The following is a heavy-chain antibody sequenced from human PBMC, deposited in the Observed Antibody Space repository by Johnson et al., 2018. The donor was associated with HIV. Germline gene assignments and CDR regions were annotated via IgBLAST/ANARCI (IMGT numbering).Heavy chain of an antibody. V-gene: IGHV3-66*01. CDR3: AKEALRGGEYDAFNI. J-gene: IGHJ3*02. CDR2: INWNGGRT. CDR1: GFTVSSNY. Sequence: VQLVESGGGLVQPGGSLRLSCAASGFTVSSNYMSWVRQAPGKGLEWVSGINWNGGRTDDADSVKGRFTISRDNSKNTLYLQMNSLRAEDTAVYYCAKEALRGGEYDAFNIWGQGTMVTVSS. D-gene: IGHD2-15*01.